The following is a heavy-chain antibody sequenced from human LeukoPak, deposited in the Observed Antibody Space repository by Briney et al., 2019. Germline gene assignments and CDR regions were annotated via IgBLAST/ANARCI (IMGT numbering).Heavy chain of an antibody. CDR3: ATTGSGSYYDY. J-gene: IGHJ4*02. Sequence: PGGSLRLSCAASGFSFSSSWMHWVRQVPGKGLEWVSRINDDETSTTYAESVKGRFTISRDNAKNTLFLQMNSPRAEDTAVYYCATTGSGSYYDYWGQGTLVTVSS. CDR2: INDDETST. D-gene: IGHD1-26*01. CDR1: GFSFSSSW. V-gene: IGHV3-74*01.